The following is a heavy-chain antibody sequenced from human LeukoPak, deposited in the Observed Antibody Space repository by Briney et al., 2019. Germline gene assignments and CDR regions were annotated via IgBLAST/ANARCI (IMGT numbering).Heavy chain of an antibody. D-gene: IGHD5-18*01. CDR3: AKASGYSYGWFDY. CDR1: GFTFSSYG. CDR2: IWYGGSNK. V-gene: IGHV3-30*02. J-gene: IGHJ4*02. Sequence: PGGSLRLSCAASGFTFSSYGMHWVRQAPGKGLEWVAVIWYGGSNKYYADSVKGRFTISRDNSKNTLYLQMNSLRAEDTAVYYCAKASGYSYGWFDYWGQGTLVTVSS.